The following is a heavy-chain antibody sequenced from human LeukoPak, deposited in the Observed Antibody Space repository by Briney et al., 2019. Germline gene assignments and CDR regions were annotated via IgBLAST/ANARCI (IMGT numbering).Heavy chain of an antibody. V-gene: IGHV3-7*01. J-gene: IGHJ4*02. CDR1: GFTSGTYW. Sequence: PGGSLRLSCAASGFTSGTYWMSWVRQAPGEGLEWVANIKQDGSEKYYVDSVRGRFTISRDNAENSLYLQMNSLRAEDTAVYYCARDRGSSGWYEFDYWGQGTLVTVSS. D-gene: IGHD6-19*01. CDR2: IKQDGSEK. CDR3: ARDRGSSGWYEFDY.